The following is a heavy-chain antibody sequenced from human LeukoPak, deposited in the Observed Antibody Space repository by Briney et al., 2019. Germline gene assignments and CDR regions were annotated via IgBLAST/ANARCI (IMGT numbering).Heavy chain of an antibody. J-gene: IGHJ4*02. Sequence: ASVKVSCKASGFTFTAYYLYLVRQAPGQGLECVGFINLNNGATGYAQNFQGRVTMTRDTSISTAFMELSSLRSDDTAVYYCARDGDSTAPDFDFWGQGALVTASS. V-gene: IGHV1-2*02. CDR3: ARDGDSTAPDFDF. CDR2: INLNNGAT. CDR1: GFTFTAYY. D-gene: IGHD2-21*02.